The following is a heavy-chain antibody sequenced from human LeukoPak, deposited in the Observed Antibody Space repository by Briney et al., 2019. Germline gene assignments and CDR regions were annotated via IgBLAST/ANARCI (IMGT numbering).Heavy chain of an antibody. J-gene: IGHJ4*02. CDR3: AREASVAGTTVGVMSY. CDR1: GYTFTSYG. CDR2: ISAYNGNT. V-gene: IGHV1-18*01. Sequence: GASVKVSCKASGYTFTSYGISWVRQAPGQGLEWMGWISAYNGNTNYAQKLQGRVTMTTDTSTSTAYTELRSLRSDDTAVYYCAREASVAGTTVGVMSYWGQGTLVTVSS. D-gene: IGHD1-1*01.